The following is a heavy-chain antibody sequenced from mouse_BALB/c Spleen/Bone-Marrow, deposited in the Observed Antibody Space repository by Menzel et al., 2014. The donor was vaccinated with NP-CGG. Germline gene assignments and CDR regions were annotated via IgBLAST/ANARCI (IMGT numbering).Heavy chain of an antibody. D-gene: IGHD2-1*01. CDR3: AKNYGNGFAY. CDR2: IWGDGSA. Sequence: VMLVESGPGLVAPSQSLSITCTVSGFSLTSFGVSWVRHLPGKGWDGLGVIWGDGSANYHSALISRLSISKDNSKSQVFLKLNSLQTDDTATYYCAKNYGNGFAYWGQGTLVTVSA. V-gene: IGHV2-3*01. J-gene: IGHJ3*01. CDR1: GFSLTSFG.